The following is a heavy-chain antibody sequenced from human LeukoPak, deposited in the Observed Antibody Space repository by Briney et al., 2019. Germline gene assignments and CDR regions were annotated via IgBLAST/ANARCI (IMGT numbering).Heavy chain of an antibody. CDR1: VFTFSTYR. D-gene: IGHD2-2*03. J-gene: IGHJ4*02. Sequence: PGGSLRLSCAASVFTFSTYRVNWVRQAPGKGLEWVSSISSSSSYIYYADSVKGRFTISRDNSKNSLYLQMNSLRAEDTAVYYCASPQPGYCSSSNCPRFDYWGQGTLVTVSS. CDR3: ASPQPGYCSSSNCPRFDY. V-gene: IGHV3-21*01. CDR2: ISSSSSYI.